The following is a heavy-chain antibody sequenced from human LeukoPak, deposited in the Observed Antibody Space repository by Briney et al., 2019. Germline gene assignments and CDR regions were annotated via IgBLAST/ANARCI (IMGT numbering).Heavy chain of an antibody. D-gene: IGHD3-22*01. V-gene: IGHV3-53*01. Sequence: QPGGSLRLPCAASGFTVSSNYMSWVRQAPGKGLEWVSVIYSGGSTYYADSVKGRFTISRDNSKNTLYLQMNSLRAEDTAVYYCASRGRPYYYDSSGYYPVDYWGQGTLVTVSS. CDR2: IYSGGST. CDR3: ASRGRPYYYDSSGYYPVDY. J-gene: IGHJ4*02. CDR1: GFTVSSNY.